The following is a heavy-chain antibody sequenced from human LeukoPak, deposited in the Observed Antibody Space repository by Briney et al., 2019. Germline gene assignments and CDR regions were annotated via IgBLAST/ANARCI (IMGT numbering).Heavy chain of an antibody. D-gene: IGHD2-2*01. Sequence: GGSLRLSCAASGFILSSYAMSWVREAPEKAGEWLSAISSCGGSTYYAKSVKSRFTISRDNSKNTLYLQMNSLRAEDTAVYYCAKEAVVPAAMPDYWGQGTLVTVSS. CDR2: ISSCGGST. CDR1: GFILSSYA. J-gene: IGHJ4*02. CDR3: AKEAVVPAAMPDY. V-gene: IGHV3-23*01.